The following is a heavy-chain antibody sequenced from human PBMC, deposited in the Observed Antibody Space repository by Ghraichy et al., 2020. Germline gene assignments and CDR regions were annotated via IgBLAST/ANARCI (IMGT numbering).Heavy chain of an antibody. CDR1: GFTFSSYA. CDR3: AKDHVLRFLEWSFFDY. V-gene: IGHV3-23*01. Sequence: GGSLRLSCAASGFTFSSYAMSWVRQAPGKGLEWVSAISGSGGSTYYADSVKGRFTISRDNSKNTLYLQMNSLRAEDTAVYYCAKDHVLRFLEWSFFDYWGQGTLVPVSS. J-gene: IGHJ4*02. CDR2: ISGSGGST. D-gene: IGHD3-3*01.